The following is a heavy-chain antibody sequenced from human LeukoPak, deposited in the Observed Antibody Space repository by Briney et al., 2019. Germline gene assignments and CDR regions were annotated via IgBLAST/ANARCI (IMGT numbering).Heavy chain of an antibody. D-gene: IGHD5/OR15-5a*01. V-gene: IGHV4-4*07. CDR2: IYTSGST. CDR1: GGSISSYY. CDR3: AREKSTMSSFDY. J-gene: IGHJ4*02. Sequence: SETLSLTCTVSGGSISSYYWSWIRQPAGKGLEWIGRIYTSGSTNYNPSLKSRVTMPVDTSKNQFSLKLSSVTAADTAVYYCAREKSTMSSFDYWGQGTLVTVSS.